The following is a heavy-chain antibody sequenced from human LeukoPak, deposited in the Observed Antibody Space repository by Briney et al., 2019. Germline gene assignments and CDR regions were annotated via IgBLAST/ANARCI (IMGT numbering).Heavy chain of an antibody. Sequence: GGSLRLSCAASGFTFSSYAMHWVRQAPGKGLEWVAVISYDGSNKYYADSVKGRFTISRDNSKNTLYLQMNSLRAEDTAVYYCARGQEYYSFDPWGQGTLVTVSS. CDR2: ISYDGSNK. D-gene: IGHD6-6*01. J-gene: IGHJ5*02. V-gene: IGHV3-30*04. CDR3: ARGQEYYSFDP. CDR1: GFTFSSYA.